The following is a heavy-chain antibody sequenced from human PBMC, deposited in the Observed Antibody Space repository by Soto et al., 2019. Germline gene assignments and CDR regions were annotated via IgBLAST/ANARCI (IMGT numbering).Heavy chain of an antibody. D-gene: IGHD5-18*01. CDR2: IYYSGST. CDR1: GGSISSSSYY. CDR3: ASRQLWRDY. J-gene: IGHJ4*02. Sequence: SETLSLTCTVSGGSISSSSYYWGWIRQPPGKGLEWIGSIYYSGSTYYNPSLKSRVTISVDTSKNQFSLKLSSVTAADTAVYYCASRQLWRDYWGQGTLVTVSS. V-gene: IGHV4-39*01.